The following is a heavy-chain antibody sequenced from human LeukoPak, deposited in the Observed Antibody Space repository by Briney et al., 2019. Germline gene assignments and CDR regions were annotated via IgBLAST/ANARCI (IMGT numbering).Heavy chain of an antibody. J-gene: IGHJ4*02. D-gene: IGHD4-17*01. CDR3: AIFMGTVTTPYFDY. Sequence: SGTLSLTCAVSGGSISSSNWWSWVRQPPGKGLEWIGEIYHSGRTNYNPSLKSRVTISVDKSKNQFSLKLSSVTAADTAVYYCAIFMGTVTTPYFDYWGQGTLVTVSS. CDR1: GGSISSSNW. V-gene: IGHV4-4*02. CDR2: IYHSGRT.